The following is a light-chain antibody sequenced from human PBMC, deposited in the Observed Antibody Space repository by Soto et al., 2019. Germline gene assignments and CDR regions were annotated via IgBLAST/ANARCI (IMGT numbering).Light chain of an antibody. V-gene: IGLV2-14*03. CDR3: SSYSSSNTLYV. Sequence: QSVLTQPASVSGSLGQSITISCTGTSNDVGGYTYVSWYQQHPDKALKVLIYDVTNRPSGVSNRFSGSKSGNTAYLTISGLRAEDEADYYCSSYSSSNTLYVFGSGTKVTVL. CDR2: DVT. CDR1: SNDVGGYTY. J-gene: IGLJ1*01.